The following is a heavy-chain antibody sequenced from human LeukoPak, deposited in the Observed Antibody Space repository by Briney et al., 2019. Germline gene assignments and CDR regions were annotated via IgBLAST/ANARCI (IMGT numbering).Heavy chain of an antibody. Sequence: PGGSLRLSCAASGFTFSSYWMSWVRQAPGKGLEWVANIKQDGSEKYYVDSVKGRFTISRDNAKNSLYLQMNSLRAEDTAVYYCARVEHSYDSSGYFDYWGQGTLVTVSS. CDR1: GFTFSSYW. CDR2: IKQDGSEK. CDR3: ARVEHSYDSSGYFDY. D-gene: IGHD3-22*01. J-gene: IGHJ4*02. V-gene: IGHV3-7*01.